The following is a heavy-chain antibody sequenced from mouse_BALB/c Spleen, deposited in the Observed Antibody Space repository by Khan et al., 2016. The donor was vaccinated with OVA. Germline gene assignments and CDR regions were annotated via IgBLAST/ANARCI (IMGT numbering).Heavy chain of an antibody. Sequence: QVQLKQSGAELVKPGASVKLSCKASGYTFTSYYMYWVKQRPGQGLEWIGGINPSNGGTYFNEKFKSKATLTVDKSSSSVYMQLSSLTSEDSAVYYCTRTGYGSPFAYWGQGTLVTVSA. V-gene: IGHV1S81*02. CDR3: TRTGYGSPFAY. CDR1: GYTFTSYY. D-gene: IGHD1-1*02. CDR2: INPSNGGT. J-gene: IGHJ3*01.